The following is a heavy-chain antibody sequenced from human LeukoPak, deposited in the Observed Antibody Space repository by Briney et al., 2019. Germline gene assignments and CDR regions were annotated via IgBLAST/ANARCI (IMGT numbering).Heavy chain of an antibody. CDR2: INTNTGNP. J-gene: IGHJ6*02. V-gene: IGHV7-4-1*02. CDR1: GYTFTSYA. Sequence: ATVKVSCKASGYTFTSYAMNWVRQAPGQGLEWMGWINTNTGNPTYAQGFTGRFVFSLDTSVSTAYLQISSLKAEDTAVYYCARGPLGYCTNGVCSDQSTGYYGMDVWGQGTTVTVSS. D-gene: IGHD2-8*01. CDR3: ARGPLGYCTNGVCSDQSTGYYGMDV.